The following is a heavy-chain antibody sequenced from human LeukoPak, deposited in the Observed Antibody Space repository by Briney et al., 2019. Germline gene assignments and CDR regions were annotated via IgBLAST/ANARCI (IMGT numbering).Heavy chain of an antibody. Sequence: SETLSLTCAVYGGSFSDYYWTWIRQTPEKGLEWIGEMNPSGSTSYNPSLKSRVTISVDTSKNQFSLKLSSVTAADTAVYYCARGRQDVTMIVVVTTAVSYYLDVWGKGTTVTVS. J-gene: IGHJ6*03. V-gene: IGHV4-34*01. CDR2: MNPSGST. D-gene: IGHD3-22*01. CDR3: ARGRQDVTMIVVVTTAVSYYLDV. CDR1: GGSFSDYY.